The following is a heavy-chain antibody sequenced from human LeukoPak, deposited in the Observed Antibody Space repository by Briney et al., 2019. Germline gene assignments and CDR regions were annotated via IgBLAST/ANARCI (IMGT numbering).Heavy chain of an antibody. D-gene: IGHD3-22*01. V-gene: IGHV3-20*04. CDR1: GFTLEDYG. Sequence: GGSLRLSCAASGFTLEDYGMSWVRHAPGKGVEWVSGINWNGGSTVWADSVRGRFTISRDTAKNSLYLQMNSLRAEDTALYYCARDMEAMIVVVNDAFDIWGQGTMVTVSS. J-gene: IGHJ3*02. CDR3: ARDMEAMIVVVNDAFDI. CDR2: INWNGGST.